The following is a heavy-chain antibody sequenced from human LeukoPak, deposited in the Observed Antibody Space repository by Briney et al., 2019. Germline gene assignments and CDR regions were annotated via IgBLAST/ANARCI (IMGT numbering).Heavy chain of an antibody. CDR1: GGSISSYY. V-gene: IGHV4-4*09. Sequence: SETLSLTCTVSGGSISSYYWSWIRQPPGKGLEWIGYIYTSGSTNYNPSLKSRVTISADTSKNQFSLKLSSVTAADTAVYYCARSPPDMEEYYFDYWGQGTLVTVSS. CDR3: ARSPPDMEEYYFDY. J-gene: IGHJ4*02. CDR2: IYTSGST. D-gene: IGHD3-9*01.